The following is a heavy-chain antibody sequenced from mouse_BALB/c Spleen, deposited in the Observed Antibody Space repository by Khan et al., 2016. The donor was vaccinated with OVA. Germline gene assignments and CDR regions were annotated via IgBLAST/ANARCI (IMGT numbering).Heavy chain of an antibody. Sequence: QIQLVQSGPELKKPGETVKISCKASGYTFTNYGMNWVKQAPGKGLKWMGWINTYTGEPTYADDFKGRFAFSLETSASPSYLQINNLKNEDTATYLCAREYGYAYGGQGTLVTVSA. CDR2: INTYTGEP. D-gene: IGHD1-2*01. J-gene: IGHJ3*01. V-gene: IGHV9-3-1*01. CDR1: GYTFTNYG. CDR3: AREYGYAY.